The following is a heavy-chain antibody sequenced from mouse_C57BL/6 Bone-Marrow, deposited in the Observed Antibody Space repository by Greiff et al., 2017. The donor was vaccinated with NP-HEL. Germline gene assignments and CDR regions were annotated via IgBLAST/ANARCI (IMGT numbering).Heavy chain of an antibody. D-gene: IGHD1-1*01. J-gene: IGHJ2*01. CDR2: INPNYGTT. Sequence: VQLKESGPELVKPGASVKISCKASGYSFTDYNMNWVKQSNGKSLEWIGVINPNYGTTSYNQKFKGKATLTVDQSSSTAYMQLNSLTSEDSAVYYCARSRFTTVVATYHYFDYWGQGTTLTVSS. V-gene: IGHV1-39*01. CDR1: GYSFTDYN. CDR3: ARSRFTTVVATYHYFDY.